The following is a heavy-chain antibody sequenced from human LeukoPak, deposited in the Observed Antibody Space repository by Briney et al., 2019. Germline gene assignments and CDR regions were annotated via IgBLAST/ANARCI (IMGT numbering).Heavy chain of an antibody. CDR3: ARDLGYYMDV. D-gene: IGHD3-16*01. CDR2: IYTSGST. Sequence: GSLRLSCAASGFTFSSYSMNWVRQAPGKGLEWIGRIYTSGSTNYNPSLKSRVTMSVDTSKNQFSLKLSSVTAADTAVYYCARDLGYYMDVWGKGTTVTVSS. V-gene: IGHV4-4*07. J-gene: IGHJ6*03. CDR1: GFTFSSYS.